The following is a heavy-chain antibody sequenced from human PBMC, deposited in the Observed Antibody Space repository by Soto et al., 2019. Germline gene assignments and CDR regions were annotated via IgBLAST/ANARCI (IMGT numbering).Heavy chain of an antibody. CDR1: GFTFSNYA. V-gene: IGHV3-23*01. CDR2: ITASSVST. Sequence: GGSLRLSCAASGFTFSNYAMSWVRRAPGKGLEWLSVITASSVSTYYADSVKGRFTISRDNSKNTLSLQMNSLRAEDTAVYHCAKGGVASKTLPIDYWGQGTLVTVSS. J-gene: IGHJ4*02. D-gene: IGHD3-16*01. CDR3: AKGGVASKTLPIDY.